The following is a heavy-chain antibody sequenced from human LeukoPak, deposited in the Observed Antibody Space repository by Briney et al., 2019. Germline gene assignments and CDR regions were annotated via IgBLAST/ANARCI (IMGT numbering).Heavy chain of an antibody. CDR2: IYYSGST. CDR3: ARALRGVIANRYYYYYMDV. V-gene: IGHV4-59*01. CDR1: GGSTSSYY. D-gene: IGHD3-10*01. Sequence: SQTLSLTCTVSGGSTSSYYWSWIRQPPGKGLEWIGHIYYSGSTNYNPSLQTRVTISVDKSKNQLSLKLTSVTAADTAVYYCARALRGVIANRYYYYYMDVWGKGTTVTVSS. J-gene: IGHJ6*03.